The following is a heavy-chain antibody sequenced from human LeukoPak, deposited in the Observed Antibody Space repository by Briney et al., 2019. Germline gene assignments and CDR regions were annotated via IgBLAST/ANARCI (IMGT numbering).Heavy chain of an antibody. V-gene: IGHV3-23*01. CDR3: AKDEQHKYYYDSSGYYGYDC. CDR1: GFTFSSYA. D-gene: IGHD3-22*01. CDR2: ISGSGGST. Sequence: GGSLRLSCAASGFTFSSYAMSWVRQAPGKGLEWVSAISGSGGSTYYADSVKGRFTISRDNSKNTLYLQMNSLRAEDTAVYYCAKDEQHKYYYDSSGYYGYDCWGQGTLVTVSS. J-gene: IGHJ4*02.